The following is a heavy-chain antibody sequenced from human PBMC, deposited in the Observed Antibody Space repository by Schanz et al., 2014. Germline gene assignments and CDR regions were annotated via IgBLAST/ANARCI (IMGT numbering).Heavy chain of an antibody. CDR1: EFTFSSYG. J-gene: IGHJ6*02. CDR3: AKARRKSNCSGGRCFHYSYYGMDV. Sequence: EVKLVESGGGAVRPGGSLRLSCAASEFTFSSYGMHWVRQAPGKGLEWVSGISGSGGSTYYADSVKGRFTISRDNSKNTLYLQMNSLRAEDTAVYYCAKARRKSNCSGGRCFHYSYYGMDVWGQGTTVTVSS. CDR2: ISGSGGST. V-gene: IGHV3-23*04. D-gene: IGHD2-15*01.